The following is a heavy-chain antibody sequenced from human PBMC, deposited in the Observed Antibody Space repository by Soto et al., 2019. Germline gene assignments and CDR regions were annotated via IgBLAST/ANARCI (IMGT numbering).Heavy chain of an antibody. V-gene: IGHV1-69*02. J-gene: IGHJ4*02. Sequence: QVQLVQSGAEVKKPGSSVKVSCKSSGGTYSPYTINWVRQAPGQGLEWMGRIIPFLGVTNFGLKFQARVPITAEKATHTAYMELRGLRFENTAVYYCARYWESTVSTWSFGGLWCRGTLVTVSS. CDR2: IIPFLGVT. CDR1: GGTYSPYT. CDR3: ARYWESTVSTWSFGGL. D-gene: IGHD3-10*01.